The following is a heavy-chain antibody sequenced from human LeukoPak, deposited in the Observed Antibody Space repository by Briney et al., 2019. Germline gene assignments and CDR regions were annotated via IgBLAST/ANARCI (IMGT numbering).Heavy chain of an antibody. CDR3: ASSGDSSGWYYFDY. CDR1: GFTFSSYW. CDR2: INSDGSST. J-gene: IGHJ4*02. D-gene: IGHD6-19*01. V-gene: IGHV3-74*01. Sequence: GGSLRLSCAASGFTFSSYWMHWVRQAPGKGLVWVSRINSDGSSTSYADSVKGRFTISRDNAKNTLYLQMNGLRAEDTAVYYCASSGDSSGWYYFDYWGQGTLVTVSS.